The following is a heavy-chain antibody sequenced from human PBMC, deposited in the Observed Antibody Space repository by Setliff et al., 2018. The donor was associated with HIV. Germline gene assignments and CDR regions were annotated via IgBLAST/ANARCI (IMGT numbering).Heavy chain of an antibody. CDR2: LNPSEGTT. CDR1: GYTFTTYY. CDR3: VRGYRSAWNSWFDA. D-gene: IGHD6-19*01. Sequence: GASVKVSCKASGYTFTTYYIHWVRQAPGQGLEWMGILNPSEGTTSCAQKFQGRVTMTRDTSTSTVYMDLSSLRADDTAVYYCVRGYRSAWNSWFDAWGQGTRVTVSS. V-gene: IGHV1-46*01. J-gene: IGHJ5*02.